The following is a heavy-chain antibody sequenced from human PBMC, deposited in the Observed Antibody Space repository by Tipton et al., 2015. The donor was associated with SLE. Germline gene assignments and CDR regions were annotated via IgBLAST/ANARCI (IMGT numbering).Heavy chain of an antibody. V-gene: IGHV4-61*02. D-gene: IGHD6-19*01. Sequence: TLSLTCTVSGGSVSSTTYYWSWIRQPAGKGLEWIGRIYTSGSTSYNPSLKSRVTISVNTSKNQFSLKLSPVTAADTVVYYCARDQRTVAGRGYFDYWGQGTLVTVSS. CDR1: GGSVSSTTYY. CDR3: ARDQRTVAGRGYFDY. J-gene: IGHJ4*02. CDR2: IYTSGST.